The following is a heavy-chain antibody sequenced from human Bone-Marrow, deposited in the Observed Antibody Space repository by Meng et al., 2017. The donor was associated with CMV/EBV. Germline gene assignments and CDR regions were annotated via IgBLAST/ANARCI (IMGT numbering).Heavy chain of an antibody. CDR3: ARLEYSSSFWVRYYYYGMDV. Sequence: SVKVSCKASGYTFTSYGISWVRQAPGQGLEWMGGIIPIFGTANYAQKFQGRVTITTDESTSTAYMELSSLRSEDTAVYYCARLEYSSSFWVRYYYYGMDVWGQGTTVTVSS. J-gene: IGHJ6*02. V-gene: IGHV1-69*05. CDR1: GYTFTSYG. D-gene: IGHD6-6*01. CDR2: IIPIFGTA.